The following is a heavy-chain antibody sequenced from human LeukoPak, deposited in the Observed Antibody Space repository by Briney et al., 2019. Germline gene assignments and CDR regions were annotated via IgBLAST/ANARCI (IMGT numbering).Heavy chain of an antibody. D-gene: IGHD3-22*01. CDR3: ARDQGSSGYYGDDDDAFDI. CDR1: GGTFSSYA. Sequence: GASVKVSCKASGGTFSSYAISWVRQAPGQGLEWMGGIIPIFGTANYAQKFQGRVTITADESTSTAYMELSSLRSEDTAVYYCARDQGSSGYYGDDDDAFDIWGQGTMVTVSS. V-gene: IGHV1-69*13. CDR2: IIPIFGTA. J-gene: IGHJ3*02.